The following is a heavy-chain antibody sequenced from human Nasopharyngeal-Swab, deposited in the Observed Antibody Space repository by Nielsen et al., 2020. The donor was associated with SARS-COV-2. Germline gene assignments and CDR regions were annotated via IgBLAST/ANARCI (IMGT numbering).Heavy chain of an antibody. CDR1: GGSISGYY. Sequence: SETLSLTCTVSGGSISGYYWSWIRQPPGKGLEWIGYIYYSGSTNYNPSLKSRVTISVDTSKTQLSLNLNSVTAADTAVYYCARGSGSYYYAMDVWGQGTTVTVSS. CDR2: IYYSGST. CDR3: ARGSGSYYYAMDV. D-gene: IGHD6-19*01. J-gene: IGHJ6*02. V-gene: IGHV4-59*01.